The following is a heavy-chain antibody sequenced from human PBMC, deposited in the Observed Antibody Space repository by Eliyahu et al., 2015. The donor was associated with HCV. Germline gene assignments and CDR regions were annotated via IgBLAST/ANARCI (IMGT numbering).Heavy chain of an antibody. D-gene: IGHD3-16*01. V-gene: IGHV4-61*01. J-gene: IGHJ4*02. CDR1: GDSVKSNSRY. Sequence: QVQLQESGPGQVKPSETLSLTCTVSGDSVKSNSRYWSWIRQPPGEGTGVVGDRYRGGFQHNPSLKSRITISVDTSKNQFSLRLNSVTAADTAVYFCARDNWGSLDYWGQGILITVSS. CDR3: ARDNWGSLDY. CDR2: RYRGGF.